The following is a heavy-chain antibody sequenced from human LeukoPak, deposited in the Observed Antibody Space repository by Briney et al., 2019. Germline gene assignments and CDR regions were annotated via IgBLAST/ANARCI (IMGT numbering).Heavy chain of an antibody. V-gene: IGHV3-43*02. D-gene: IGHD1-26*01. J-gene: IGHJ4*02. CDR1: GFTFDDYA. CDR2: INENGDIA. CDR3: AKARWEPNFDY. Sequence: GGSLRLSCAASGFTFDDYAMHWVRQGLGKSLEWVSLINENGDIAYYGDSVRGRFTVSRDTAKNSLYLQMNSLTTEDTALYYCAKARWEPNFDYWGQGTLVTVSS.